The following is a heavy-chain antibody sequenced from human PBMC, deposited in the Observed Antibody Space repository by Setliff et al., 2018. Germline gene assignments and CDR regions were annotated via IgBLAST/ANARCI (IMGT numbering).Heavy chain of an antibody. J-gene: IGHJ4*02. CDR3: ARMSTSGPHYDY. Sequence: ASVKVSCKASGYAFSSYYMYWVRQAPGQGLDWMGTINTGGGSASIVDQFRGRVTISRDTSATTVHMELSSLRSDDTAVYYCARMSTSGPHYDYWGQGTLVTVSS. D-gene: IGHD2-8*02. CDR2: INTGGGSA. V-gene: IGHV1-46*01. CDR1: GYAFSSYY.